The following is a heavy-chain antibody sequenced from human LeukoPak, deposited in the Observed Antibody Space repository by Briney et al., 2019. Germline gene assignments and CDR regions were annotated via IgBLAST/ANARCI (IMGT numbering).Heavy chain of an antibody. CDR3: ARRAYYYDSSGYYYYYMDV. J-gene: IGHJ6*03. V-gene: IGHV4-4*09. Sequence: SETLSLTCTVSGGSISSYYWSWIRQPPGKGLEWIGYIYTSGSTNYNPSLKSRVTISVDTSKNQFSLKLSSVTAADTAVYYCARRAYYYDSSGYYYYYMDVWGKGTTATVSS. D-gene: IGHD3-22*01. CDR1: GGSISSYY. CDR2: IYTSGST.